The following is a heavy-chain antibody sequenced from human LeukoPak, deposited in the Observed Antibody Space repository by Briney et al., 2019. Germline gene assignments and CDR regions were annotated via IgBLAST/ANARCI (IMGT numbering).Heavy chain of an antibody. J-gene: IGHJ4*02. CDR2: ISSHGSNK. CDR3: AREQGQQWRRFDS. Sequence: PGRSLRLSCAASGFTFNSYSMHWVRQAPGKGLKWVAVISSHGSNKDYADSVKGRFTISRDNSENTLYLQMDSLTTEDTGVYYCAREQGQQWRRFDSWGQGSPVTVS. V-gene: IGHV3-30*04. D-gene: IGHD6-19*01. CDR1: GFTFNSYS.